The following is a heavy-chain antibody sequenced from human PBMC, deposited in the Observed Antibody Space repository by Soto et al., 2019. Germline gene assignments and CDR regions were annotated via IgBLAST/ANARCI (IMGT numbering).Heavy chain of an antibody. CDR2: FDPEDGET. CDR1: GYTLTELS. J-gene: IGHJ5*02. V-gene: IGHV1-24*01. D-gene: IGHD6-13*01. CDR3: ATAPGQQLVRSWFDP. Sequence: VASVKVSCKVSGYTLTELSMHWVRQAPGKGLEWMGGFDPEDGETIYAQKFQGRVTMTEDTSTDTAYMELSSLRSEDTAVYYCATAPGQQLVRSWFDPWGQGTLVTVSS.